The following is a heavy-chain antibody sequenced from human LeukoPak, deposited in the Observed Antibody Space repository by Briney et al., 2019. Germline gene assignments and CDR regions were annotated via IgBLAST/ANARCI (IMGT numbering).Heavy chain of an antibody. CDR2: IKQDGSEK. CDR1: GFTFSSYW. CDR3: ARGMRYYRMDV. J-gene: IGHJ6*04. Sequence: GGSLRLSCAGSGFTFSSYWMSWVRQAPGRGLEWVANIKQDGSEKYYVDSVKGRFTISRDNAKNSLYPQMNSLRAEDTAVYYCARGMRYYRMDVWGKGTTVTVSS. V-gene: IGHV3-7*01.